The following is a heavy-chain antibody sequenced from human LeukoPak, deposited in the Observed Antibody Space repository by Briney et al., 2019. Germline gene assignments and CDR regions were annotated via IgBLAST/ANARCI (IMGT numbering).Heavy chain of an antibody. CDR2: IMWRSGST. Sequence: GGSLRLSCAVSGFTSDDHAMHWVRPASGKGLEWVAGIMWRSGSTGYGDSVKGRFTISRDNAKKSLYLQMNGLRVEDTAFYYCTKDLTPGGADVWGQGTTVTVSS. V-gene: IGHV3-9*02. D-gene: IGHD3-10*01. J-gene: IGHJ6*02. CDR1: GFTSDDHA. CDR3: TKDLTPGGADV.